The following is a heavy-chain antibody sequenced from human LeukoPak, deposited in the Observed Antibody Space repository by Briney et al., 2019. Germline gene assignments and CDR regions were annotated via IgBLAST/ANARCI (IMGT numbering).Heavy chain of an antibody. D-gene: IGHD5-24*01. CDR1: GGSISSYY. V-gene: IGHV4-4*07. Sequence: PSETLSLTCTVSGGSISSYYWSWIRQPAGKGLEWIGRIDTSGNTNYKPSLKSRVTMSVDTSKNQFSLKLSSVTAADTAVYYCARDQWLQSQRYFDYWGQGSLVTVSS. CDR2: IDTSGNT. CDR3: ARDQWLQSQRYFDY. J-gene: IGHJ4*02.